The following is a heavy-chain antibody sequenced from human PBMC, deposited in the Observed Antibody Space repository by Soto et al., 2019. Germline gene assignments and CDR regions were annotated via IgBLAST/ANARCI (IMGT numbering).Heavy chain of an antibody. Sequence: SQTLSLTCAISGDSVSSNSAAWNWIRQSPSRGLEWLGRTYYRSKWYNDYAVSVKSRITINPDTSKNQFSLQLNSVTPEDTAVYSCARGELGSYYYYYYMDVWGKGTTVTVSS. CDR3: ARGELGSYYYYYYMDV. V-gene: IGHV6-1*01. CDR1: GDSVSSNSAA. CDR2: TYYRSKWYN. J-gene: IGHJ6*03. D-gene: IGHD7-27*01.